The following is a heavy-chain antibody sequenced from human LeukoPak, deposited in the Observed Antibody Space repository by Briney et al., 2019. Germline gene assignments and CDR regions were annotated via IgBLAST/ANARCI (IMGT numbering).Heavy chain of an antibody. CDR2: IYYSGST. D-gene: IGHD4-23*01. V-gene: IGHV4-59*01. Sequence: PSETLSLTCTVSGGSISSYYWSWIRQPPGKGLEWIGYIYYSGSTNYNPSLKSRVTISVDTSKNQFSLKLSSVTAADTAAYYCARDYGGNSGDWGQGTLVTVSS. CDR3: ARDYGGNSGD. J-gene: IGHJ4*02. CDR1: GGSISSYY.